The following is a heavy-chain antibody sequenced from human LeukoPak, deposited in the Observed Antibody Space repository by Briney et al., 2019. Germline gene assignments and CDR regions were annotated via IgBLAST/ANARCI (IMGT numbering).Heavy chain of an antibody. D-gene: IGHD2-2*01. CDR3: ARGVPAAMHYYYYMDV. V-gene: IGHV4-34*01. CDR1: GVSFSGYY. Sequence: SETLSLTCAVYGVSFSGYYWSWIRQPPGKGLEWIGEINHSGSTNYNPSLKSRVTISVDTSKNQFSLKLSSVTAADTAVYYCARGVPAAMHYYYYMDVWGKGTTVTVSS. J-gene: IGHJ6*03. CDR2: INHSGST.